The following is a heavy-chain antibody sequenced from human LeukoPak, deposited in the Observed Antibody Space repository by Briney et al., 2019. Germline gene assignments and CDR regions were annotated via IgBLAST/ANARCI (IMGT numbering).Heavy chain of an antibody. D-gene: IGHD5-12*01. Sequence: ASVKVSCKASGYTFTSYAMNWVRQAPGQGLEWMGWINPNSGGTNYAQKFQGRVTMTRDTSISTAYMELSRLRSDDTAVYYCARVPGSGYDYHDAFDIWGQGTMVTVSS. CDR2: INPNSGGT. V-gene: IGHV1-2*02. J-gene: IGHJ3*02. CDR3: ARVPGSGYDYHDAFDI. CDR1: GYTFTSYA.